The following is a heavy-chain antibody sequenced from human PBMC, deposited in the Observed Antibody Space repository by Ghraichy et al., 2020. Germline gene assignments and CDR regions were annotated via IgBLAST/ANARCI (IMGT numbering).Heavy chain of an antibody. J-gene: IGHJ4*02. CDR1: GFTFSSYW. Sequence: GALRLSCAASGFTFSSYWMSWVRQAPGKGLEWVANIKQVGSEKYYVDSVKGRFTISRDNAKNSLYLQMNTLGAEDTAVYYCARGGDYLEYWGQGTLVTVSS. CDR3: ARGGDYLEY. CDR2: IKQVGSEK. D-gene: IGHD4-17*01. V-gene: IGHV3-7*03.